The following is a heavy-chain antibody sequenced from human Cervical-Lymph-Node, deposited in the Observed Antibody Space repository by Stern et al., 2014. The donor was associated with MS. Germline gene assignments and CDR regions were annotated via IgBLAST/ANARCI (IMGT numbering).Heavy chain of an antibody. CDR3: ARLSTAVDF. V-gene: IGHV4-59*08. CDR1: GGSISSRY. CDR2: ISNSGDT. J-gene: IGHJ4*02. Sequence: VQLVESGPGLVKPSETLSLTCAVSGGSISSRYWGWIRQPPGKGLEWIGLISNSGDTKYNPSLKSRVTISLDTSKHQFSLKVTSVTAADTAVYYCARLSTAVDFWGRGTLVTVSS.